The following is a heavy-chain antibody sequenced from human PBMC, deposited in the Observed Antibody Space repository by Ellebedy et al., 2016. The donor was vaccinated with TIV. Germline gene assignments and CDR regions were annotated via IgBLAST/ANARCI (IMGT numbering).Heavy chain of an antibody. J-gene: IGHJ4*02. CDR2: ISAYNGNT. CDR1: GYTFTSYG. V-gene: IGHV1-18*01. Sequence: ASVKVSXXASGYTFTSYGISWVRQAPGQGLEWMGWISAYNGNTNYAQKLQGRVTITADESTSTAYMELRSLRSDDTAVYYCARVTYSSSWYSDYWGQGTLVTVSS. CDR3: ARVTYSSSWYSDY. D-gene: IGHD6-13*01.